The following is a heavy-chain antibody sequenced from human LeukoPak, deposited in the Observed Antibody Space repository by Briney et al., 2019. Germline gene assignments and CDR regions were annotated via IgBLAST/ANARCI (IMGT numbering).Heavy chain of an antibody. CDR1: GYTFTGYY. CDR3: ARGGRYYDSSGYSGSIDY. V-gene: IGHV1-2*06. Sequence: ASVKVSCKASGYTFTGYYMHWVRQAPGQGLEWMGRLNPNSGGTNYAQQFQGRVTMTRDTSISTVYMELRRLRVDDTAVYYCARGGRYYDSSGYSGSIDYWGQGTLVTVSS. CDR2: LNPNSGGT. J-gene: IGHJ4*02. D-gene: IGHD3-22*01.